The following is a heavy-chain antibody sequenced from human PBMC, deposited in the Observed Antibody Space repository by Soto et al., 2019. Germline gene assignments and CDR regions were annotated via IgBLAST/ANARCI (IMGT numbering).Heavy chain of an antibody. CDR2: ISSSSTYI. V-gene: IGHV3-21*02. CDR3: TRGGREITSHSDY. Sequence: EVQLVESGGDLVKPGGSLRLSCVDSGFTFSSYSMNWVRQAPGKGLEWVSSISSSSTYIFYADSVKGRFTISRDNAKHSLYLQMNSLSAEDTAVYYCTRGGREITSHSDYWGQGTLVTVSS. CDR1: GFTFSSYS. D-gene: IGHD1-20*01. J-gene: IGHJ4*02.